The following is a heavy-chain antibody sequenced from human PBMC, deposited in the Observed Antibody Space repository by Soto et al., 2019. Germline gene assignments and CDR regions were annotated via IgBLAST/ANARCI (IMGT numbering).Heavy chain of an antibody. CDR2: IYTSGST. D-gene: IGHD5-12*01. J-gene: IGHJ4*02. Sequence: SWIRKTAGKGLEWIGRIYTSGSTNYNPSLKSRVTMSVDTSKNQFSLKLSSVTAADTAVYYCARGVATIREYCFDNWGQGTLVTVSS. CDR3: ARGVATIREYCFDN. V-gene: IGHV4-4*07.